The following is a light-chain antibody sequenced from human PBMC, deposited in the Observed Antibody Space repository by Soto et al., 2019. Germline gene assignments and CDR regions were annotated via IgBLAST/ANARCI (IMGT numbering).Light chain of an antibody. Sequence: QAVLSQPPSASGAPGQSVTISCTGTSSDVGGYKYVSWYQQHPGKAPKNVIYEVNKWPSGVPDRFSGSKSGNTASLTISGLQAEDEADYYCSSYTSSSTPHVVFGGGTKVTVL. J-gene: IGLJ2*01. CDR2: EVN. CDR3: SSYTSSSTPHVV. CDR1: SSDVGGYKY. V-gene: IGLV2-8*01.